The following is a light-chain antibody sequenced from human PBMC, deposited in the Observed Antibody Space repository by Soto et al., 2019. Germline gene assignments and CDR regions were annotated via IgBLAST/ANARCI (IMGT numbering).Light chain of an antibody. V-gene: IGKV3-15*01. Sequence: EIVMTQSPATLSVSPGESSTLSCRASQSVRSNLAWYQQKPGQAPRLLIYGASTRATGIPARFSGSGSGTEYTLTISGLQSEDFAVYYCQQYNSYSITFGQGTLLEIK. CDR1: QSVRSN. J-gene: IGKJ5*01. CDR3: QQYNSYSIT. CDR2: GAS.